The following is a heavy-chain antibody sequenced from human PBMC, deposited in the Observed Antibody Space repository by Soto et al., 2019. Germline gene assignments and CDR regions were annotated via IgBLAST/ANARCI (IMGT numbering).Heavy chain of an antibody. CDR1: GFTFSCYA. J-gene: IGHJ5*02. V-gene: IGHV3-23*01. D-gene: IGHD2-8*01. Sequence: GGSLRLSCAASGFTFSCYAMSWVRQAPGKGLEWVSAISGSGGSTYYADSVKGRFTISRDNSKNTLYLQMNSLRAEDTAVYYCAKDIGYCTNGVCLISLPYNWFDPWGQGTLVTVS. CDR2: ISGSGGST. CDR3: AKDIGYCTNGVCLISLPYNWFDP.